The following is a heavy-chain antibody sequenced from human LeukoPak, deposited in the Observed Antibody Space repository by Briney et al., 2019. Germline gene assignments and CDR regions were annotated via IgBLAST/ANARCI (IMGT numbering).Heavy chain of an antibody. D-gene: IGHD6-19*01. V-gene: IGHV4-38-2*02. CDR3: ASDFPPGYSSGWSLSDY. J-gene: IGHJ4*02. CDR2: IYYSGST. CDR1: GYSISSGYY. Sequence: SETLSLTCTVSGYSISSGYYWGWIRQPPGKGLEWIGSIYYSGSTYYNPSLKSRVTISVDTSKNQFSLKLSSVTAADTAVYYCASDFPPGYSSGWSLSDYWGQGTLVTVSS.